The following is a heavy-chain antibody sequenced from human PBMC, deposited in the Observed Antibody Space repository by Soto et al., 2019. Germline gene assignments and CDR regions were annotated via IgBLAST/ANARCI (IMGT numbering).Heavy chain of an antibody. CDR3: ARQGYSSGWKPPPIDY. D-gene: IGHD6-19*01. CDR1: GGSISGSY. CDR2: VYYSGST. V-gene: IGHV4-59*08. J-gene: IGHJ4*02. Sequence: SETLSLTCSVSGGSISGSYWSWIRQSPGKGLEWLGSVYYSGSTNYSPSLKSRVSISVDTSTNQFSLKLSSVTAADTAVYYCARQGYSSGWKPPPIDYWGQGTLVTVPQ.